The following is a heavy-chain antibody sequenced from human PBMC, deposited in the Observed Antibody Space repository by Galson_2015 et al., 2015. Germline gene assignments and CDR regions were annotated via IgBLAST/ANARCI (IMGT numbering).Heavy chain of an antibody. CDR1: GFTFSSYG. V-gene: IGHV3-30*18. CDR2: ISYDGSNK. J-gene: IGHJ6*02. D-gene: IGHD6-19*01. Sequence: SLRLSCAASGFTFSSYGMHWVRQAPGKGLEWVAVISYDGSNKYYADSVKGRFTISRDNSKNTLYLQMNSLRAEDTAVYYCAKDQRGLLGWYYDYYYCGMDVWGQGTTVTVSS. CDR3: AKDQRGLLGWYYDYYYCGMDV.